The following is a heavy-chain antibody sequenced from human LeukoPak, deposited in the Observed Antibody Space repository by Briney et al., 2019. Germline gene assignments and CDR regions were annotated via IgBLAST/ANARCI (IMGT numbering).Heavy chain of an antibody. CDR1: GGPMSSYY. J-gene: IGHJ4*02. CDR2: MYTSGRT. V-gene: IGHV4-4*07. CDR3: ATYDQQLAFDN. Sequence: SETLSLTCTVSGGPMSSYYWTWIRQPAGKGLEWIGRMYTSGRTNYNPSLKSRVTMSIDTSKKQFSLRLHSVTAADTAVYYCATYDQQLAFDNWGQGTLVTVSS. D-gene: IGHD6-13*01.